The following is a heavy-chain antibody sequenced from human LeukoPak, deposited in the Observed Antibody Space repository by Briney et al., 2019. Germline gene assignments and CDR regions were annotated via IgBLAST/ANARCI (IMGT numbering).Heavy chain of an antibody. D-gene: IGHD6-13*01. CDR1: GYTFTSYD. CDR3: VGAAGRRSFDI. V-gene: IGHV1-46*01. J-gene: IGHJ3*02. CDR2: IKPSGGGT. Sequence: ASVKVSCKASGYTFTSYDIHWARQAPGKGLEWMGVIKPSGGGTNYARNFQGRVTMTGHTSTSTAYMELSSLRSEDTAVYYCVGAAGRRSFDIWGQGTMVTVSS.